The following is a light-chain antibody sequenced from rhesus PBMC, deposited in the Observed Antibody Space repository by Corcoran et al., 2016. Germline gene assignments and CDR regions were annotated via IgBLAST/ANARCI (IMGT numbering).Light chain of an antibody. J-gene: IGKJ4*01. CDR1: QGISSY. CDR2: YTS. Sequence: DIQMTQSPSSLSASVGDPVTISCRASQGISSYLAWYQQKPGKAPKPLIYYTSNLESGVPSRFSGSGSGTEFTLTFSSLQPEDFATYYCQHYSSAPLTFGGGTKVEIK. CDR3: QHYSSAPLT. V-gene: IGKV1-37*01.